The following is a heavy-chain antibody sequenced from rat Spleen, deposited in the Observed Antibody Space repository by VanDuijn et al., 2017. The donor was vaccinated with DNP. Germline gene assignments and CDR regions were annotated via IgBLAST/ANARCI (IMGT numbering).Heavy chain of an antibody. D-gene: IGHD1-5*01. CDR2: ISSGGGNT. J-gene: IGHJ2*01. CDR1: GFTFSNYY. CDR3: TRGYRYNLDY. V-gene: IGHV5-25*01. Sequence: EVQLVESGGGLVQPGRSMKLSCAASGFTFSNYYMAWVRQAPTKGLEWVASISSGGGNTYYRASVKGRFTISRDNAKSTLYLQMNSLRSEDTATFYCTRGYRYNLDYWGQGVMVTVSS.